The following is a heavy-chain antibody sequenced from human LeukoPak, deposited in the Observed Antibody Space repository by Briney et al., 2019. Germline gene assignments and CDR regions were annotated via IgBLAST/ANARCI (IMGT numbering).Heavy chain of an antibody. D-gene: IGHD6-19*01. J-gene: IGHJ6*02. V-gene: IGHV3-33*01. CDR1: GFTFSSYG. CDR2: ICYDGSNK. Sequence: PGGSLRLSCAASGFTFSSYGMHWVRQAPGKGLEWVAVICYDGSNKYYADSVKGRFTISRDNSKNTLYLQMNSLRAEDTAVYYCARRSVAGSGYYYYYGMDVWGQGTTVTVSS. CDR3: ARRSVAGSGYYYYYGMDV.